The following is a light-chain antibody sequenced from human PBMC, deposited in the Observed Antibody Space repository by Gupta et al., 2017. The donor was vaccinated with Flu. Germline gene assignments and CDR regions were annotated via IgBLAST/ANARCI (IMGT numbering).Light chain of an antibody. CDR3: HQYCSSPPP. J-gene: IGKJ4*01. V-gene: IGKV3-20*01. CDR2: GAS. CDR1: QSVSSSY. Sequence: SPGTLSLSPGERATLSCRASQSVSSSYLAWYQQKPGQAPRLLIYGASSRATGIPYRFSGSGSGTEFTLTISRLEPEDFAVYYCHQYCSSPPPFGRGTKVEIK.